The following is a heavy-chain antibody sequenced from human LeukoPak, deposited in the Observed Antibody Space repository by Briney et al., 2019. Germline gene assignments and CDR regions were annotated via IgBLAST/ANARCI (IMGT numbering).Heavy chain of an antibody. V-gene: IGHV3-21*01. CDR1: GFTFSSYS. Sequence: GGSLRLSCAASGFTFSSYSMNWVRQAPGKGLEWVSSISSSSSYIYYADSVKGRFTISRDNAKNSLYLQMNSLRAEDTAVYYCATSIAAARESDYWGQGTLVTVSS. CDR2: ISSSSSYI. CDR3: ATSIAAARESDY. D-gene: IGHD6-13*01. J-gene: IGHJ4*02.